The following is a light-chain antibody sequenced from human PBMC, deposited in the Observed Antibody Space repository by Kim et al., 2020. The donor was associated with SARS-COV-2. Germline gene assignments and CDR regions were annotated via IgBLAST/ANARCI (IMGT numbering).Light chain of an antibody. CDR1: QSVSSN. Sequence: EIVMTQSPDTLSVSPGERATLSCRASQSVSSNLAWYQQKPGQAPRLLIYGASTRATGIPGRFSGSGSGTEFTLTISSLQSEDFAVYYCQHYNNWPPWTFGQGTKVDIK. CDR3: QHYNNWPPWT. CDR2: GAS. V-gene: IGKV3-15*01. J-gene: IGKJ1*01.